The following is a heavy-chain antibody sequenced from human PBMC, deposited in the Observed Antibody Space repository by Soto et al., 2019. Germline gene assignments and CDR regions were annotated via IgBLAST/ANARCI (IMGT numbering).Heavy chain of an antibody. J-gene: IGHJ6*03. CDR1: GYTFTSYG. CDR3: ARVVRGYCSSTSCYDYYYYYMDV. V-gene: IGHV1-18*01. Sequence: ASVKVSCKASGYTFTSYGISWVRQAPGQGLEWMGWISAYNGNTNYAQKLQGRVTMTTDTSTCTAYMELRSLRSDDTAVYYCARVVRGYCSSTSCYDYYYYYMDVWGKGTTVTVSS. CDR2: ISAYNGNT. D-gene: IGHD2-2*01.